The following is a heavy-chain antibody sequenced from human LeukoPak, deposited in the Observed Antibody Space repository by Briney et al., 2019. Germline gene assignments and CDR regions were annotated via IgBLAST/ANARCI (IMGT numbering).Heavy chain of an antibody. J-gene: IGHJ3*02. CDR3: ARIRSYYDSSGHPRAFDI. V-gene: IGHV1-2*02. CDR2: INPNSGGT. D-gene: IGHD3-22*01. Sequence: GASVKVSCKASGYTFTGYYMHWVRQAPGQGLEWMGWINPNSGGTNYAQKFQGRVTMTRDTSISTAYMELSRLRSDDTAEYYCARIRSYYDSSGHPRAFDIWGQGTMVTVSS. CDR1: GYTFTGYY.